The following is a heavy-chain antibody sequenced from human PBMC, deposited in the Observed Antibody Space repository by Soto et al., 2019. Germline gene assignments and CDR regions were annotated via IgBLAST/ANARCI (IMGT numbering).Heavy chain of an antibody. CDR2: IYNGGST. CDR1: GDSVSSVGCH. D-gene: IGHD3-3*01. CDR3: GRAPVGLETIGYFVN. Sequence: SETLSLTCTVSGDSVSSVGCHGAWLRRPPGYGLEWIGYIYNGGSTYYRRSLECRIHMPLYSPRNHYSLRLPSVTASDTAVHFCGRAPVGLETIGYFVNWAQGKLV. V-gene: IGHV4-30-4*01. J-gene: IGHJ4*02.